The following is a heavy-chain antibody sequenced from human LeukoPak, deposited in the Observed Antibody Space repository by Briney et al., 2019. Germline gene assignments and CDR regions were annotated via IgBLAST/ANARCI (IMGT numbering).Heavy chain of an antibody. V-gene: IGHV4-34*01. CDR1: GGSFSGYY. J-gene: IGHJ4*02. CDR2: INHSGST. CDR3: ARDAVVPASLLDY. D-gene: IGHD2-2*01. Sequence: TSETLSLTCAVYGGSFSGYYWSWIRQPPGKGLEWIGEINHSGSTNYNPSLKSRVTISVDTSKNQFSLKLSSVTAADTAVYYCARDAVVPASLLDYWGQGTLVTVSS.